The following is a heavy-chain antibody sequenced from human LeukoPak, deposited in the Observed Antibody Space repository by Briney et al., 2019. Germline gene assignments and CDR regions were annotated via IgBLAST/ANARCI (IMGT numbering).Heavy chain of an antibody. V-gene: IGHV3-48*01. CDR2: ISSNGSTI. CDR1: GFTFSSYS. CDR3: AKGRYSSGWYPGVQDY. Sequence: GGSLRLSCAASGFTFSSYSMNWVRQAPGKGLEWVSYISSNGSTIYYADSVKGRFTISRDNAKNSLYLQMNSLRAEDTAVYYCAKGRYSSGWYPGVQDYWGQGTLVTVSS. D-gene: IGHD6-19*01. J-gene: IGHJ4*02.